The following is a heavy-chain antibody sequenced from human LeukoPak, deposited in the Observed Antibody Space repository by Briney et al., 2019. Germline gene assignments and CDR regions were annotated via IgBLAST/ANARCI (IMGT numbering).Heavy chain of an antibody. CDR2: ITTNGDST. D-gene: IGHD6-13*01. CDR1: GFIFITYA. CDR3: VRGISSWLVDNFDY. Sequence: GGSLRLSCSASGFIFITYAMHWVRQAPEKGLEYVSGITTNGDSTFYADSVKGRFTISRDNSKNTLYLQMSSLRPEDTAVYYCVRGISSWLVDNFDYWGQGTLVTVSS. V-gene: IGHV3-64D*06. J-gene: IGHJ4*02.